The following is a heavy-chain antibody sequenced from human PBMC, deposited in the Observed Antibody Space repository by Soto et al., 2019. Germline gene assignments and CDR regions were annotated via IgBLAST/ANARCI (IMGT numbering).Heavy chain of an antibody. CDR1: GFTFRNYA. Sequence: GGSLRLSCAASGFTFRNYAMNWVRQAPGKGLEWVSGISGSGVGTYDADSVKGRFTISRDNSKNTLYLQMNSLRAEDTAVYYCAKMGGAGLNYYFDHWGQGTLVTVSS. D-gene: IGHD2-21*01. V-gene: IGHV3-23*01. CDR2: ISGSGVGT. CDR3: AKMGGAGLNYYFDH. J-gene: IGHJ4*02.